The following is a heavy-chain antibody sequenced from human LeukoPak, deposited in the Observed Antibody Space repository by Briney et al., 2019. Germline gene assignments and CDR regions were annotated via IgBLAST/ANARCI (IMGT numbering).Heavy chain of an antibody. CDR1: GGSITTKNR. V-gene: IGHV4-4*02. D-gene: IGHD6-13*01. Sequence: SETLSLTCAVSGGSITTKNRWIWVRPPPGRGLEWIGEIYHTGSTNYHPSLKSRLTISRDKSKNQFSLKLSSVTAADTAVYYCARTQISNWSNDAFSIWGQGTTVTVSS. CDR3: ARTQISNWSNDAFSI. J-gene: IGHJ3*02. CDR2: IYHTGST.